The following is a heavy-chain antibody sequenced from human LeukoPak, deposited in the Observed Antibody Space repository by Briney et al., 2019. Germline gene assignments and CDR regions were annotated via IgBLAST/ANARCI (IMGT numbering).Heavy chain of an antibody. J-gene: IGHJ6*02. CDR1: GGSISSYY. CDR2: IYYSGST. V-gene: IGHV4-59*01. D-gene: IGHD1-26*01. CDR3: ARDGSGSYYYYYGMDV. Sequence: PSETLSLTCTVSGGSISSYYWSWIRQPPGKGLEWIGYIYYSGSTNYNPSLKSQVTISVDTSKNQFSLKLSSVTAADTAVYYCARDGSGSYYYYYGMDVWGQGTTVTVSS.